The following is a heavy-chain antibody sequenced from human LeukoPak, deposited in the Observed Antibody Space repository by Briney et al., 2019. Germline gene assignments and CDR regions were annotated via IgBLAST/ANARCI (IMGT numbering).Heavy chain of an antibody. D-gene: IGHD2-2*01. CDR1: GFTFSSYA. CDR3: AKTVGYCSSTSCYFDY. V-gene: IGHV3-23*01. J-gene: IGHJ4*02. Sequence: PGGSLRLSCAASGFTFSSYAMSWARQAPGKGLEWVSAISGSGGSTYYADSVKGRFTISRDNSKNTLYLQMNSLRAEDTAVYYCAKTVGYCSSTSCYFDYWGQGTLVTVSS. CDR2: ISGSGGST.